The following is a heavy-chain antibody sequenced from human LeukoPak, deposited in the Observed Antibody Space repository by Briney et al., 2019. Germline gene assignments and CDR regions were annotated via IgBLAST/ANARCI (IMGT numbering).Heavy chain of an antibody. Sequence: ASVKVSCKAFGYTFTSYDINWVRQATGQGLEWMGWMNPNSGNTGYAQKFQGRVTITRNTSISTAYMELSSLRSEDSAVYSCARGKSGSDSGLDYWGQGTLVTVSS. V-gene: IGHV1-8*03. CDR1: GYTFTSYD. J-gene: IGHJ4*02. D-gene: IGHD5-12*01. CDR2: MNPNSGNT. CDR3: ARGKSGSDSGLDY.